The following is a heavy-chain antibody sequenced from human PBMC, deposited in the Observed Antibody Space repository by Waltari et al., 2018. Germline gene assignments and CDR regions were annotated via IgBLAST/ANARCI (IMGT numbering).Heavy chain of an antibody. CDR3: AKDPRERKKGGSYPD. Sequence: EVQLLESGGGLVQPGGSLRLSCAASGFTFSSYAMSWVRPAPGKGLEWVSAISGSGGSTYYADSVKGRFTISRDNSKNTLYLQMNSLRAEDTAVYYCAKDPRERKKGGSYPDWGQGTLVTVSS. CDR2: ISGSGGST. V-gene: IGHV3-23*01. CDR1: GFTFSSYA. J-gene: IGHJ4*02. D-gene: IGHD1-26*01.